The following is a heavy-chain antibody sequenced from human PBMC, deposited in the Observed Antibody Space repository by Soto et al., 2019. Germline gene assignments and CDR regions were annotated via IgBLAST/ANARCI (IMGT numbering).Heavy chain of an antibody. J-gene: IGHJ4*02. D-gene: IGHD3-22*01. Sequence: QVQLQQWGAGLLKPSETLSLTCAVYGGSFSGYYWSWIRQPPGKGLEWIGEINHSGSTNYNQSLKRRDTLSVDTSQNQFSQKLSSVTAADTAVYYCASGQRRGYYDSSGYYYYLYYVGSWGQGPLGPLS. CDR2: INHSGST. CDR1: GGSFSGYY. CDR3: ASGQRRGYYDSSGYYYYLYYVGS. V-gene: IGHV4-34*01.